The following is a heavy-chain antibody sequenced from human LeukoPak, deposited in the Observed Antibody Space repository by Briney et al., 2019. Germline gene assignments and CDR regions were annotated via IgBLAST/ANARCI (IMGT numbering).Heavy chain of an antibody. CDR3: ARGSIAAQNDY. Sequence: PSETLSLTCAVYGGSFSGYYWSWIRQPPGKGLEWIGEINHSGSTNYNPSLKSRVTISVDTSKNQFSLKLSSVTAADTAVYYCARGSIAAQNDYWGQGTLVTVSS. V-gene: IGHV4-34*01. D-gene: IGHD6-6*01. CDR2: INHSGST. CDR1: GGSFSGYY. J-gene: IGHJ4*02.